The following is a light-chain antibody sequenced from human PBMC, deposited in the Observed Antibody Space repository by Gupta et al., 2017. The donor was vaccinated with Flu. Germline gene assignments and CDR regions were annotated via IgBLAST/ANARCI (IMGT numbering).Light chain of an antibody. V-gene: IGLV3-21*02. CDR3: QLYDYKSAHPLYV. Sequence: TATITCEGSNIGSESVHWYQQRPGQAPVVVVHDKSDRPSGIPERFSGSKSGNTATLTIARAEAGDEADYDCQLYDYKSAHPLYVFGTGTQVTVL. CDR2: DKS. J-gene: IGLJ1*01. CDR1: NIGSES.